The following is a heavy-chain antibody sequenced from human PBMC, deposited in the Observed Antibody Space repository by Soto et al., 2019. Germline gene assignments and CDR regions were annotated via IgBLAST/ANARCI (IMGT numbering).Heavy chain of an antibody. CDR1: GDSVSSNSAA. D-gene: IGHD3-10*01. Sequence: SQTLSLTCAISGDSVSSNSAAWNWIRQSPSRGLEWLGRTYYRSKWYNDYAVSAKSRITINPDTSKNQFSLQLNSVTPEDTAVYYCARGTYYYGSGSYYPPFYYYYGMDVWGQGTTVTVSS. CDR3: ARGTYYYGSGSYYPPFYYYYGMDV. CDR2: TYYRSKWYN. V-gene: IGHV6-1*01. J-gene: IGHJ6*02.